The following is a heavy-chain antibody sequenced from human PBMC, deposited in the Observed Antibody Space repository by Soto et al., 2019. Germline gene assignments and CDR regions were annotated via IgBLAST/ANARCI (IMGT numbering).Heavy chain of an antibody. CDR2: ISGSGGST. V-gene: IGHV3-23*01. Sequence: GGSLRLSCAASGLTFSSYAMSWVRQAPGKGLEWVSAISGSGGSTYYADSVKGRFTISRDNSKNTLYLQMNSLRAEDTAVYYCAKDLTYCGGDCYPATNNWFDPWGQGTLVTVSS. CDR1: GLTFSSYA. J-gene: IGHJ5*02. CDR3: AKDLTYCGGDCYPATNNWFDP. D-gene: IGHD2-21*02.